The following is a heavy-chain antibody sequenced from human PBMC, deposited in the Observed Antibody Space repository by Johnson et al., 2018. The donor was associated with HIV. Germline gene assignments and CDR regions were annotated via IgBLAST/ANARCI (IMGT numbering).Heavy chain of an antibody. V-gene: IGHV3-53*05. CDR1: GFTV. J-gene: IGHJ3*02. CDR2: IYSGGST. Sequence: VQLVETGGGLIQPGGSLRLSCVASGFTVRKGLEWVSVIYSGGSTYYADSVKGRFTISRDNSKNTRYLQMNSLRAEDTAVYDCARVPNDAFDIWGQGTMVTVSS. CDR3: ARVPNDAFDI.